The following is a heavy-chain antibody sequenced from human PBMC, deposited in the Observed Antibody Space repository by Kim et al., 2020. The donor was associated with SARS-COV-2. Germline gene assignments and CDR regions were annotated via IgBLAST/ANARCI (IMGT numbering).Heavy chain of an antibody. CDR3: ARGPGIVGATRPFDY. CDR2: IIPILGIA. V-gene: IGHV1-69*04. D-gene: IGHD1-26*01. Sequence: SVKVSCKASGGTFSSYAISWVRQAPGQGLEWMGRIIPILGIANYAQKFQGRVTITADKSTSTAYMELSSLRSEDTAVYYCARGPGIVGATRPFDYWGQGTLVTVSS. CDR1: GGTFSSYA. J-gene: IGHJ4*02.